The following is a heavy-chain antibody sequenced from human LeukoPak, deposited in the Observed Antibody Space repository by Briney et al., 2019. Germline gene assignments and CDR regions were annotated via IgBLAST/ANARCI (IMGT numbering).Heavy chain of an antibody. J-gene: IGHJ5*02. CDR1: GSTLSDPA. Sequence: GGSLRLSCAASGSTLSDPAIHWVRQASGKGLEWVGLIDRPAKSYATAYGASVGGRFTISRDDSKNTAYLQMGSLKTEDTALYDCTRDRGTYNWLDPWGQGTLVTVSS. CDR2: IDRPAKSYAT. V-gene: IGHV3-73*01. D-gene: IGHD1-26*01. CDR3: TRDRGTYNWLDP.